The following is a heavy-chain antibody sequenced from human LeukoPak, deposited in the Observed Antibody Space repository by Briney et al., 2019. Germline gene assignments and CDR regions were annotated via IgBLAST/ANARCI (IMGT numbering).Heavy chain of an antibody. J-gene: IGHJ4*02. CDR2: ISSSSSYI. CDR1: GFSFVNYH. V-gene: IGHV3-21*01. Sequence: PGGSLRISCAASGFSFVNYHMNWVRQAPGKGLEWVSSISSSSSYIYYADSVKGRFTISRDNAKNSLYLQMNSLRAEDTAVYYCARSYSSGWYPGYWGQGTPVTVSS. D-gene: IGHD6-19*01. CDR3: ARSYSSGWYPGY.